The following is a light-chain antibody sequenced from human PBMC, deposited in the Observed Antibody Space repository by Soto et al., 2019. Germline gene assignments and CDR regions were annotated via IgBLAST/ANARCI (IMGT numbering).Light chain of an antibody. J-gene: IGKJ1*01. CDR3: QQYNNWPQT. V-gene: IGKV3D-15*01. Sequence: IVMMQLPSTLFVSKGERATLSCRASQSVSSNLAWDQQRPGQAPRLLIYGASTRATGIPARFSGSGSGTEFTLTISSLQSEDFAIYYCQQYNNWPQTFGQGTKV. CDR2: GAS. CDR1: QSVSSN.